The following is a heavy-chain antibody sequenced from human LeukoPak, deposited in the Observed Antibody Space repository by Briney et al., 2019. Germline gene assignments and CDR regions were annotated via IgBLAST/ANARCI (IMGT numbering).Heavy chain of an antibody. CDR1: GGSFSGYY. CDR2: INHSGST. CDR3: ARGPPRYIVGATSPFDY. Sequence: ASETLSLTCAVYGGSFSGYYWSWIRQPPGKGLEWIGEINHSGSTNYNPSLKSRVTISVDTSKNQFSLKLSSVTAADTAVYYCARGPPRYIVGATSPFDYWGQGTLVTVSS. J-gene: IGHJ4*02. D-gene: IGHD1-26*01. V-gene: IGHV4-34*01.